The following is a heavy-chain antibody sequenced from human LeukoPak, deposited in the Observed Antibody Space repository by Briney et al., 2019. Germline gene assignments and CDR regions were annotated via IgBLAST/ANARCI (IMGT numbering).Heavy chain of an antibody. D-gene: IGHD3-9*01. V-gene: IGHV3-30*18. CDR3: AKDLSHYIWDAFDI. CDR2: ISYDGSET. Sequence: PGRSLRLSCAASGFTFSSYGMHWVRQAPGKGLEWVAGISYDGSETYYSDSVKGRLTISRDNSKNMLYLQMNSLRAEDTAVYYCAKDLSHYIWDAFDIWGQGTMVTVAS. CDR1: GFTFSSYG. J-gene: IGHJ3*02.